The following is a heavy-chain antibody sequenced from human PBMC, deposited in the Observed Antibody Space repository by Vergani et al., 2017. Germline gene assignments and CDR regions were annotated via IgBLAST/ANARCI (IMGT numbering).Heavy chain of an antibody. D-gene: IGHD3-22*01. CDR3: ASHSSGTSGHFDY. J-gene: IGHJ4*02. CDR1: GGTFSSYA. Sequence: QVQLVQSGAEVKKPGSSVKVSCKASGGTFSSYAISWVRQAPGQGLEWVGRIIPILGLANYAQKFQGRVTITADKSTSTAYMELSSLRSEDTAVYYCASHSSGTSGHFDYWGQGTLVTVSS. V-gene: IGHV1-69*04. CDR2: IIPILGLA.